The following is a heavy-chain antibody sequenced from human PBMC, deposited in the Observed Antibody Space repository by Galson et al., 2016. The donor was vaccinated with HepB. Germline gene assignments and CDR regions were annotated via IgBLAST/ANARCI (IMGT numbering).Heavy chain of an antibody. J-gene: IGHJ5*01. Sequence: SGSTNYTPSLMSRISISIDTSKMHFSLKLTSVTAADTAIYYCARGRDPYCSGGRCFSGNWFDSWGQGTLVTVSS. CDR3: ARGRDPYCSGGRCFSGNWFDS. V-gene: IGHV4-31*02. D-gene: IGHD2-15*01. CDR2: SGST.